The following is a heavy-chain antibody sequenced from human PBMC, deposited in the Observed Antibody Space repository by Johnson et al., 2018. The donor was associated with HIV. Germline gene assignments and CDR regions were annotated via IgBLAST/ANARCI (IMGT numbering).Heavy chain of an antibody. CDR3: ARPYSEYIYAAFSL. D-gene: IGHD5-18*01. Sequence: VQLVESGGGLAQPGGSLKVSCAASVFSFSNYWMSWVRQAPGKGLEWVANIKQDGNKKYYVDSVRGRFTISRDNAENSLILQMNSLRAEDTAVYYCARPYSEYIYAAFSLWGQGTMVTVSS. CDR2: IKQDGNKK. V-gene: IGHV3-7*01. CDR1: VFSFSNYW. J-gene: IGHJ3*01.